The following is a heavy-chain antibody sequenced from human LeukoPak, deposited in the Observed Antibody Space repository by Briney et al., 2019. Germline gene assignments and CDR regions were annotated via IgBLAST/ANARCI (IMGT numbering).Heavy chain of an antibody. CDR1: GFTFTSYG. V-gene: IGHV3-21*01. CDR2: IDTSGGYI. CDR3: ARVDAFDL. Sequence: GGSLRLSCTASGFTFTSYGMNWVRQAPGKGLEWVSFIDTSGGYIYYGDSLKGRVTISRDNAKNSLYLQMNSLRAEDTAVYYCARVDAFDLWGQGTMVTVSS. J-gene: IGHJ3*01.